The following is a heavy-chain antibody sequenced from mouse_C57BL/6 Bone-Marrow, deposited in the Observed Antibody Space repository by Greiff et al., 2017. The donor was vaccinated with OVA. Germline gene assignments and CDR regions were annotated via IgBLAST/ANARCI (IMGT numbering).Heavy chain of an antibody. CDR2: IDPENGNT. CDR1: GFTIKDYY. Sequence: VQLQQSGAELVRPGASVKLSCTASGFTIKDYYMHWVKQRPEQGLEWIGWIDPENGNTEYASKFQGKATITADTSSNTAYLQLSSLTSEDTAVYYCTTLSYDGYHGGEGTTLTVAS. J-gene: IGHJ2*01. D-gene: IGHD2-3*01. CDR3: TTLSYDGYH. V-gene: IGHV14-4*01.